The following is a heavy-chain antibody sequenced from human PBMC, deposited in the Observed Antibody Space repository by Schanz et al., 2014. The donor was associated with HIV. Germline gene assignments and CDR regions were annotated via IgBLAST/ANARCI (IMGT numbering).Heavy chain of an antibody. D-gene: IGHD3-10*01. V-gene: IGHV3-23*01. J-gene: IGHJ4*02. CDR2: ISGSGGST. CDR3: AKDRGGSGSYYRPVDY. Sequence: EVQLLESGGGLVQPGGSLRLSCAASGFTFSSYAMSWVRQAPGKGLEWVSAISGSGGSTYYADSVKGRFTISRDNSKNTLYLQMNSLRAEDTAVYYCAKDRGGSGSYYRPVDYWGQGTLVTVSS. CDR1: GFTFSSYA.